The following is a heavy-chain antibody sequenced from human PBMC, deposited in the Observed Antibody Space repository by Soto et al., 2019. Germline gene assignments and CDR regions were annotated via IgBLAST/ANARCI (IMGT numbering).Heavy chain of an antibody. Sequence: SVKVSCKASGGTFSSYAISWVRQAPGQGLEWMGGIIPIFGTANYAQRFQGRVTITADESTSTAYMELSSLRSEDTAVYYCARSYYDSSGYYYEGYYYYGMDVWGQGTTVTVSS. J-gene: IGHJ6*02. CDR2: IIPIFGTA. V-gene: IGHV1-69*13. CDR1: GGTFSSYA. D-gene: IGHD3-22*01. CDR3: ARSYYDSSGYYYEGYYYYGMDV.